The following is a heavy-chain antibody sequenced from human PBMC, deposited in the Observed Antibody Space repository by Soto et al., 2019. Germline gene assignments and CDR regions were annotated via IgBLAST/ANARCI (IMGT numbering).Heavy chain of an antibody. J-gene: IGHJ4*02. V-gene: IGHV1-2*02. D-gene: IGHD6-13*01. CDR1: GYTFTAYY. Sequence: ASVKVSCKASGYTFTAYYLHWVRQAPGQGLEWMGWINPHTGGPDYAQKFQDRVTMTRDTSISTVYMELSSLKSDETAIYYCARQQDRGIMAAGFDFWGQGTLVTVSS. CDR2: INPHTGGP. CDR3: ARQQDRGIMAAGFDF.